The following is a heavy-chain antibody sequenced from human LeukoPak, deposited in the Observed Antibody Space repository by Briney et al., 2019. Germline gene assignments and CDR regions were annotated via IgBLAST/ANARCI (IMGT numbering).Heavy chain of an antibody. CDR1: GFTFDDYG. CDR3: ARWIYYFDS. CDR2: INWNGGST. J-gene: IGHJ4*02. Sequence: GGSLRLSCAASGFTFDDYGMSWVRQAPGKGLEWVSGINWNGGSTGYADSVKGRFTISRDNSRNILYLQMNSLRAEDTAIYHCARWIYYFDSWGQGTLVTVSS. D-gene: IGHD5-12*01. V-gene: IGHV3-20*01.